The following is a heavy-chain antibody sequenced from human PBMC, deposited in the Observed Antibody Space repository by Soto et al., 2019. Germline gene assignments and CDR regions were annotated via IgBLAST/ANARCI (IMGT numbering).Heavy chain of an antibody. CDR3: ASREYSSSSGYYYGMDV. J-gene: IGHJ6*02. V-gene: IGHV5-51*01. CDR2: IYPGDSDT. CDR1: GYSFTGYW. Sequence: RGESLQISCKGSGYSFTGYWSGWVRQMAGKGLEWMGIIYPGDSDTRYGPSFQGQATISADKSISTAYLQWSSLQASDTPMYYCASREYSSSSGYYYGMDVWGQGTTVTVSS. D-gene: IGHD6-6*01.